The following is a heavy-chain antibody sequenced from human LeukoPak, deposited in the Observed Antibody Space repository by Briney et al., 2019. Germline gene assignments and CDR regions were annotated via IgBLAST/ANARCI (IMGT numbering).Heavy chain of an antibody. CDR2: IRYDGSNK. CDR1: GFTFSSYA. CDR3: AREEGNWFDP. Sequence: GGSLRLSGAASGFTFSSYAMHGVRQAPGKGLEWVAFIRYDGSNKYYADSVKGRFTISSDNSKNTLYLQMNSLRAEDTAVYYCAREEGNWFDPWGQGTLVTVSS. V-gene: IGHV3-30*02. J-gene: IGHJ5*02.